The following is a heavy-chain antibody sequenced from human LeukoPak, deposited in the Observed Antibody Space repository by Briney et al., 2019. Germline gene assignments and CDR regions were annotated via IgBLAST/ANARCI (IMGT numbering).Heavy chain of an antibody. Sequence: GGSLRLSCAASGFTFSSHAMSWVRQAPGKGLEWVSGISGSGGNSYYADSVKGRFSISRDNSKYTLYRQINSLTAEDTAVYYCAKGLAQDYWYFDLWGRGTLVTVSS. CDR3: AKGLAQDYWYFDL. CDR2: ISGSGGNS. CDR1: GFTFSSHA. V-gene: IGHV3-23*01. J-gene: IGHJ2*01. D-gene: IGHD6-19*01.